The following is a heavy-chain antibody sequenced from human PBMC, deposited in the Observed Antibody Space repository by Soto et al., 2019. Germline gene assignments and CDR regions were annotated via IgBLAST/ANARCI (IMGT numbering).Heavy chain of an antibody. D-gene: IGHD2-2*02. Sequence: GGSLRLSCAASGFSVSGNYMSWVRQAPGKGLEWVSVIYSDGSTYYADSVKGRFTISRDNSKNTLYLQMNSLRAEDTAVYYCARDCSSTSCYTPHYGMDVWGQGTTVTVSS. V-gene: IGHV3-53*01. CDR1: GFSVSGNY. J-gene: IGHJ6*02. CDR3: ARDCSSTSCYTPHYGMDV. CDR2: IYSDGST.